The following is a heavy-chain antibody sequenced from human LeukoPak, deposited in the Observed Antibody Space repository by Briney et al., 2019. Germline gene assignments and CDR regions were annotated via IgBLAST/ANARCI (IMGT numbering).Heavy chain of an antibody. CDR2: INHSGST. V-gene: IGHV4-34*01. CDR3: ARSSNWFDP. D-gene: IGHD6-6*01. J-gene: IGHJ5*02. CDR1: GGSFSGYY. Sequence: SETLSLTCAVYGGSFSGYYWSWIRQPPGKGLEWIGEINHSGSTNYNPSLKSRVTISVDTSKNQFSLKLSSVAAADTAVYYCARSSNWFDPWGQGTLVTVSS.